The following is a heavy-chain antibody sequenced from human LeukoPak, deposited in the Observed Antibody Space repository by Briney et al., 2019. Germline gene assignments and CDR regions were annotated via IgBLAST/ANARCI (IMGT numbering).Heavy chain of an antibody. CDR3: ARHLYYDSGGYYYYFDY. CDR2: IKQDGSEK. D-gene: IGHD3-22*01. CDR1: GFTFSSYG. V-gene: IGHV3-7*03. Sequence: GGSLRLSCAASGFTFSSYGMSWVRQAPGKGLEWVANIKQDGSEKYYVDSVKGRFTISRDNAKSSLYLQMNSLRAEDTAVYYCARHLYYDSGGYYYYFDYWGQGTLVTVSS. J-gene: IGHJ4*02.